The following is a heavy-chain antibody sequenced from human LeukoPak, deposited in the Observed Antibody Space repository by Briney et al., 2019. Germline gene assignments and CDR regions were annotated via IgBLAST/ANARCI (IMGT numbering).Heavy chain of an antibody. CDR1: AGSISSYY. V-gene: IGHV4-39*01. J-gene: IGHJ4*02. D-gene: IGHD3-10*01. CDR2: IYYSGST. Sequence: SETLSLTCTVSAGSISSYYWSWIRQPPGKGLEWIGSIYYSGSTYYNPSLKSRVTISVDTSKNQFSLKLSSVTAADTAVYYCARLYGSGSYQFDYWGQGTLVTVSS. CDR3: ARLYGSGSYQFDY.